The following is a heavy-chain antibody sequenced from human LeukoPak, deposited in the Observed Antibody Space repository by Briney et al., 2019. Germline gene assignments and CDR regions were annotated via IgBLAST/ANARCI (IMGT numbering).Heavy chain of an antibody. CDR2: IYYSGST. CDR1: GGSISSGGYN. J-gene: IGHJ6*02. D-gene: IGHD3-22*01. Sequence: SETLSLTCTVSGGSISSGGYNWSWIRQHPGKGLECIGYIYYSGSTYYNPSLKSRVTISVDTSKNQFSLKLSSVTAADTAVYYCARGSNYDSSGYYWGHYYYYYGMDVWGQGTTVTVSS. V-gene: IGHV4-31*03. CDR3: ARGSNYDSSGYYWGHYYYYYGMDV.